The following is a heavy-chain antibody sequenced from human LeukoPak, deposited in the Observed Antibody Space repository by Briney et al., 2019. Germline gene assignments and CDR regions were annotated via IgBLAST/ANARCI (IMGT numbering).Heavy chain of an antibody. D-gene: IGHD3-10*02. V-gene: IGHV3-48*03. Sequence: PGGSLRLSCAASGFTFSSLEMNWVRQAPGKGLEWVSYISSSGSTIYYADSVKGRFTISRDNAKNSLYLQMNSLRAEDTAVYYCAELGITMIGGVWGKGTTVTISS. CDR1: GFTFSSLE. CDR3: AELGITMIGGV. CDR2: ISSSGSTI. J-gene: IGHJ6*04.